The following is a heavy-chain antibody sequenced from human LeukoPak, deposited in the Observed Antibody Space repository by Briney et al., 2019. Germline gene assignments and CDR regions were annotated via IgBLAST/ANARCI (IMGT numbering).Heavy chain of an antibody. V-gene: IGHV3-21*01. Sequence: GGSLRLSCAGSGFTFSSSSMNWVRQAPGKGLEWVSSISTSNSYIYYADSVKGRLTISRDNARNSLFLQMNSLRAEDTAVYYCTRSWFDPWGQGTLVTVSS. CDR1: GFTFSSSS. CDR3: TRSWFDP. CDR2: ISTSNSYI. J-gene: IGHJ5*02.